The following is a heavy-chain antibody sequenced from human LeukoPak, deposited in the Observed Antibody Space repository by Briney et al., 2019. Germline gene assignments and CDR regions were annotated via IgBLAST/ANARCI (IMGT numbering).Heavy chain of an antibody. D-gene: IGHD3-10*01. CDR1: GGSLSSSSYY. CDR3: ARAKLLFTGSYYYGMDV. V-gene: IGHV4-39*01. Sequence: SETLSLTCTVSGGSLSSSSYYWGWLRQPPGTGLEWIGSIYYSGNTYYNPSLKSRVTISVDTSKNQFSLKLTSVTAADTAVYYCARAKLLFTGSYYYGMDVWGQGTTVTVSS. J-gene: IGHJ6*02. CDR2: IYYSGNT.